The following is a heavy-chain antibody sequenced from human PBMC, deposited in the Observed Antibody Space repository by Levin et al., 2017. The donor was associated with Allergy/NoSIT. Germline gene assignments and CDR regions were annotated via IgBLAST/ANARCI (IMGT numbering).Heavy chain of an antibody. CDR3: ARCTSSWHLDAFDI. Sequence: PGGSLRLSCAASGFTFSTYWMTWVRQAPGKGLEWVANIQQDGNKKYYVDSVKGRFTISRDTANNSLYLQMNSLRAGDTAVYYCARCTSSWHLDAFDIWGQGTMVTVSS. V-gene: IGHV3-7*02. D-gene: IGHD6-13*01. CDR2: IQQDGNKK. CDR1: GFTFSTYW. J-gene: IGHJ3*02.